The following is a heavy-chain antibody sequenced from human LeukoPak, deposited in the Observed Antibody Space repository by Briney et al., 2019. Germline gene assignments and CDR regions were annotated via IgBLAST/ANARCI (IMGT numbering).Heavy chain of an antibody. CDR3: ARKNGEIVVVPAATMHFDY. Sequence: PSETLSLTCTVSGGSISSYYWNWIRQSAGKGLEWIGRLYTSGSTDYNPSLKSRVTISVDTSKNQFSLKLSSVTAADTAVYYCARKNGEIVVVPAATMHFDYWGQGTLVTVSS. CDR2: LYTSGST. D-gene: IGHD2-2*01. J-gene: IGHJ4*02. V-gene: IGHV4-4*07. CDR1: GGSISSYY.